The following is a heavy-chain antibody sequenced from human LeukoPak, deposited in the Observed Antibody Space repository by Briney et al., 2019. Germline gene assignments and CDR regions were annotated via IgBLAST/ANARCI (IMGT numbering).Heavy chain of an antibody. Sequence: PSETLSLTCAVYGGFFSGHYWRWIRQPPGKGLEWIGEINQSGSTNYNPSLKSRVTISVETSKNQFSLNLSSVTAADTAVYYCARHGGEVRGVIISSFDYWGQGTLVTVSS. CDR3: ARHGGEVRGVIISSFDY. V-gene: IGHV4-34*01. J-gene: IGHJ4*02. CDR2: INQSGST. CDR1: GGFFSGHY. D-gene: IGHD3-10*01.